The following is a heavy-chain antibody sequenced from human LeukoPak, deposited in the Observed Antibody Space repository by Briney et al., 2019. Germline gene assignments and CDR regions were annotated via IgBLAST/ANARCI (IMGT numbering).Heavy chain of an antibody. CDR2: VSDDGTDK. CDR3: ARSGNAGPGWLRYYFDF. Sequence: GGSLRLSCAASGFTFSSRAMRWVRQAPGKELEWVAVVSDDGTDKYYADSVKGRLTISRDNSRNTLYLQMSGLRVDDTAVYYCARSGNAGPGWLRYYFDFWGQGTLVTVSS. V-gene: IGHV3-30*04. D-gene: IGHD5-12*01. CDR1: GFTFSSRA. J-gene: IGHJ4*02.